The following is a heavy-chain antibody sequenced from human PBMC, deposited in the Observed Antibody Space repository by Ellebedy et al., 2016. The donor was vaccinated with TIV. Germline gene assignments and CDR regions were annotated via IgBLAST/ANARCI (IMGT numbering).Heavy chain of an antibody. CDR3: AKGWLGAGAGTDFDY. CDR1: GFPFSSYA. J-gene: IGHJ4*02. D-gene: IGHD6-13*01. Sequence: GGSLRLSXAASGFPFSSYAMSWVRQAPGKGLEWVSSISDSGGNTYYADSVRGRLTFSRDNSKNTLYLQMNSLRAEDTAVYYCAKGWLGAGAGTDFDYWGRGTLVTVSS. V-gene: IGHV3-23*01. CDR2: ISDSGGNT.